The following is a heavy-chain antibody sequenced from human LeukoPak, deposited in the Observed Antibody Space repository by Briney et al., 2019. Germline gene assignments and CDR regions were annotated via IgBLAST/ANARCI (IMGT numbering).Heavy chain of an antibody. D-gene: IGHD3-10*01. CDR3: ARQRYGSGSYYIDY. J-gene: IGHJ4*02. V-gene: IGHV4-59*08. CDR1: GGSISSYC. Sequence: SETLSLTCTVSGGSISSYCWSWIRQPPGKGLEWIGYIYYSGSTNYNPSLKSRVTISVDTSKNQFSLKLSSVTAADTAVYYCARQRYGSGSYYIDYWGQGTLVTVSS. CDR2: IYYSGST.